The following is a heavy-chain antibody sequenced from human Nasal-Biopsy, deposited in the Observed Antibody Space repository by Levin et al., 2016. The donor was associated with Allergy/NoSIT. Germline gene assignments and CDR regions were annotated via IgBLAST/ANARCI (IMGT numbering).Heavy chain of an antibody. D-gene: IGHD2-21*02. Sequence: GESLKISCAASGFTFSSYTMNWVRQAPGKGLEWVSSISSSSSYIYYADSVKGRFTISRDNAKNSLYLQMNSLRAEDTAVYYCARGDWGGDYWGPGTLVTVSS. CDR3: ARGDWGGDY. J-gene: IGHJ4*02. CDR1: GFTFSSYT. V-gene: IGHV3-21*01. CDR2: ISSSSSYI.